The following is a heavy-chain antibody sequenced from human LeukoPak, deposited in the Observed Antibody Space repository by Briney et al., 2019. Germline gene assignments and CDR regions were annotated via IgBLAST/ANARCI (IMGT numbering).Heavy chain of an antibody. CDR1: GFPFIRYW. CDR3: ATGAKWGPSLFDY. V-gene: IGHV3-74*01. J-gene: IGHJ4*02. Sequence: PGGSLRLSCAASGFPFIRYWWDGVRQARGKGLVGVGRIYTSGSRSNYADSVKGRFTISRDKDKNTLYLQMNSLGAEDTAVYYCATGAKWGPSLFDYWGQGTLVTVSS. D-gene: IGHD7-27*01. CDR2: IYTSGSRS.